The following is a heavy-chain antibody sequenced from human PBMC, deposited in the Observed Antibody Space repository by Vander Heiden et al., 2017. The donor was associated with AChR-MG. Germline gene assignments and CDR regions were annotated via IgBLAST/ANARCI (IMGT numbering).Heavy chain of an antibody. CDR3: ARDWHTSSSPHYYYYGMDV. V-gene: IGHV1-18*01. CDR2: ISGYNGDT. J-gene: IGHJ6*02. CDR1: AYTFTSHG. Sequence: QVQLVPSGAEVKKPGALGKVPCQASAYTFTSHGCSWVRQAPGQGLEWMGWISGYNGDTNYAQKLQGRVTMSTDTSTSTAYMELRSLRSDDTAVYYCARDWHTSSSPHYYYYGMDVWGQGTTVTVSS. D-gene: IGHD6-6*01.